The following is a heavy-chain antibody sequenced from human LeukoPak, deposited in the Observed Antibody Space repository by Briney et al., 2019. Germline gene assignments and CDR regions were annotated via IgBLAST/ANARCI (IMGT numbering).Heavy chain of an antibody. J-gene: IGHJ4*02. CDR1: GFTFSSYA. D-gene: IGHD6-13*01. V-gene: IGHV3-23*01. Sequence: GASLRLSCAASGFTFSSYAMSWVRQAPGKGLEWVSAISGSGGSTYYADSVKGRFTISRDNSKNTLYLQMNSLRAEDAAVYYCAKLIAAANPLDYWGQGTLVTVSS. CDR3: AKLIAAANPLDY. CDR2: ISGSGGST.